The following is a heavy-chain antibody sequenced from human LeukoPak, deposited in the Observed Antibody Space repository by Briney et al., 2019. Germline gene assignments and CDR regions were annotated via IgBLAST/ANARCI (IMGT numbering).Heavy chain of an antibody. CDR1: GFTFSSYA. D-gene: IGHD3-3*01. Sequence: GGTLRLSCAASGFTFSSYAMSWVRQPPGKGLEWVSAISGSGGSTYYADSVKGRFTISRDNSKNTLYLQMNSLRAEDTAVYYCAKDDDFWSGYRVGPHWFDPWGQGTLVTVSS. J-gene: IGHJ5*02. V-gene: IGHV3-23*01. CDR3: AKDDDFWSGYRVGPHWFDP. CDR2: ISGSGGST.